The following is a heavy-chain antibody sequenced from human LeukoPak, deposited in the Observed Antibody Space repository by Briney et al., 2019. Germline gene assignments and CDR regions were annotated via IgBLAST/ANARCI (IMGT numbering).Heavy chain of an antibody. J-gene: IGHJ4*02. V-gene: IGHV6-1*01. CDR3: ARWQHGPRYFDY. Sequence: SQTLPLTCAISGDSVSTNSAAWNWMRLSPSRGREWLGRTYYMYKWYNEYAVSGNSRINLNADTSKNHFSLQLNSVTTEDTAVYYCARWQHGPRYFDYWGQGTLVTVSS. CDR1: GDSVSTNSAA. D-gene: IGHD5-24*01. CDR2: TYYMYKWYN.